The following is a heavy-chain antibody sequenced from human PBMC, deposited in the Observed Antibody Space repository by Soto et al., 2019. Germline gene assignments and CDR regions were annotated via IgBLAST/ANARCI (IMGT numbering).Heavy chain of an antibody. J-gene: IGHJ4*02. V-gene: IGHV1-18*01. Sequence: GASVKVSCKASGYTFTSYGISWVRQAPGQRLEWMGWINADNGNTNYSQKLQGRVTISRDTSASTVYVELSSLRSEDTTVFYCARVAACGRTSCPLDYWGQGTLVTVSS. D-gene: IGHD2-2*01. CDR2: INADNGNT. CDR1: GYTFTSYG. CDR3: ARVAACGRTSCPLDY.